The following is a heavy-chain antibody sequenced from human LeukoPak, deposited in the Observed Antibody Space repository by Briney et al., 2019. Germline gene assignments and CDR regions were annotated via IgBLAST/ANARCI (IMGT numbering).Heavy chain of an antibody. D-gene: IGHD2-2*01. CDR2: ISGSGKTT. V-gene: IGHV3-23*01. CDR1: GFTFSRYA. Sequence: GGSLRLSCAASGFTFSRYAMSWVRQAPGKGLEWVSTISGSGKTTYYADSVKGRFTISRDNSKNTLYLQMNSLSAEDTAVYYCAKSRSSSSSHFDYWGQGTLVTVSS. J-gene: IGHJ4*02. CDR3: AKSRSSSSSHFDY.